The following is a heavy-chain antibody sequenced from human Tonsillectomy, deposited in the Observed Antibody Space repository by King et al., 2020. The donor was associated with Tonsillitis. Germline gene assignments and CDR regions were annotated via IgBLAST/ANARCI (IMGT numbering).Heavy chain of an antibody. D-gene: IGHD5-18*01. J-gene: IGHJ4*02. V-gene: IGHV3-48*01. Sequence: DVQLVESGGGLVQPGGSLRLSCAASGFTFSSYSMNWVRQAPGKGLEWVSYISSSSSVIYYADSLKGRFTISRDNARKSLYFQMNSLRAEDTAVYYCARDAYTAMAKGVDYWGQGTLVTVSS. CDR2: ISSSSSVI. CDR1: GFTFSSYS. CDR3: ARDAYTAMAKGVDY.